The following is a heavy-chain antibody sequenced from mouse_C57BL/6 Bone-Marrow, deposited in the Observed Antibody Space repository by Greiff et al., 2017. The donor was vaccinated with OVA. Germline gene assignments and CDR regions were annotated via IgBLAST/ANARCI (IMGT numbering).Heavy chain of an antibody. Sequence: QVHVKQPGAELVKPGASVKLSCKASGYTFTSYWMHWVKQRPGQGLEWIGMIHPNSGSTNYNEKFKSKATLTVDKSSSTAYMQLSSLTSEDSAVYYCARDYGMYFDYWGQGTTLTGSS. CDR2: IHPNSGST. J-gene: IGHJ2*01. V-gene: IGHV1-64*01. D-gene: IGHD1-1*01. CDR1: GYTFTSYW. CDR3: ARDYGMYFDY.